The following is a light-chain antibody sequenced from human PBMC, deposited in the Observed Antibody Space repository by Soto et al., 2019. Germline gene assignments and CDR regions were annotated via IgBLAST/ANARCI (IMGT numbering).Light chain of an antibody. Sequence: QSVLTQPPSASGSPGQSVTISCTGTSSDVGYYNFVSWYQQHPGKAPKLMIYEVTKRPSGVPDRFSGSKSGNTASLTVSGLQAEDEADYYCSSYAGGNNLIFGGGTKVTVL. CDR1: SSDVGYYNF. J-gene: IGLJ2*01. CDR2: EVT. CDR3: SSYAGGNNLI. V-gene: IGLV2-8*01.